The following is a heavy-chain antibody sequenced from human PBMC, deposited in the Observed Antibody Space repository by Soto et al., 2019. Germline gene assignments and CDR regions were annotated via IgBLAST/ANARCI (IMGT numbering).Heavy chain of an antibody. J-gene: IGHJ4*02. Sequence: GGSLRLSCAASGFTFSSYWMHWVRQAPGKGLVWVSRINSDGTSTSYADSVRGRFTISRDNAKNTLYLQMNSLRAEDTAVYYCERVPLGSMAAYFFDDWGQGTLVTVS. D-gene: IGHD3-10*01. CDR1: GFTFSSYW. CDR3: ERVPLGSMAAYFFDD. V-gene: IGHV3-74*01. CDR2: INSDGTST.